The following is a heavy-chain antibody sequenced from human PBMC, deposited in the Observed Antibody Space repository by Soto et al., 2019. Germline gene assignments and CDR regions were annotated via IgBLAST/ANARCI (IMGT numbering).Heavy chain of an antibody. CDR1: GFRFDDYT. D-gene: IGHD6-19*01. Sequence: PGGSLRLSCAASGFRFDDYTMHWVRQAPGKGLHWVSLISCDGSLYADSLKGRFNISRDNNRDSLYLQMNSLRAEDTAVYYCAKTSGDTSVAQIEVGYYGMDVWGQGTTVTVSS. CDR2: ISCDGS. V-gene: IGHV3-43*01. J-gene: IGHJ6*02. CDR3: AKTSGDTSVAQIEVGYYGMDV.